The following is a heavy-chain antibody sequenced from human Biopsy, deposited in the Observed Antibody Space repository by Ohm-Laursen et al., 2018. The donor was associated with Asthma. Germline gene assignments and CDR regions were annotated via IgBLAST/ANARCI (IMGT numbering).Heavy chain of an antibody. CDR3: ARRITIFGVVQKDHGMDA. V-gene: IGHV4-34*01. CDR2: ISYGGKT. Sequence: SETLSLTCTLNRGPFRGYVWAWIRQPPGKGLEWIGYISYGGKTSYNPSLKNRVTISRDTSKNQFSLRLTSVTAADTAVYFCARRITIFGVVQKDHGMDAWGQGTTVIVSS. CDR1: RGPFRGYV. D-gene: IGHD3-3*01. J-gene: IGHJ6*02.